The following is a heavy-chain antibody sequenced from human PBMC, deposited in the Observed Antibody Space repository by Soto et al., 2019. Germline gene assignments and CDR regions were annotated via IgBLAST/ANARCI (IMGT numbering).Heavy chain of an antibody. J-gene: IGHJ6*02. CDR1: GFTFSSYG. CDR2: ISYDGSNK. V-gene: IGHV3-30*03. D-gene: IGHD6-13*01. CDR3: ATAPAAGYSHYCYFGIDV. Sequence: PGGSLRLSCAASGFTFSSYGMHWVRQAPGKGLEWVAVISYDGSNKYYADSVKGRFTISSDNSKNTLYLQMNSLRAGDTAVYYCATAPAAGYSHYCYFGIDVWGQGTTVTVSS.